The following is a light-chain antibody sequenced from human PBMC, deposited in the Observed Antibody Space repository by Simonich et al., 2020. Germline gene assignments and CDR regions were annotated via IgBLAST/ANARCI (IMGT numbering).Light chain of an antibody. CDR1: QSVSSN. CDR2: GAS. V-gene: IGKV3-15*01. J-gene: IGKJ4*01. CDR3: QQYNNWPPLT. Sequence: EIVMTQSPATLSVSPGERPTLSCRASQSVSSNLAWYQQKPGKAPRLLIYGASTRATGIPARFIGSGSGTEFTLTISSMQSEDFAVYYCQQYNNWPPLTFGGGTKVEIK.